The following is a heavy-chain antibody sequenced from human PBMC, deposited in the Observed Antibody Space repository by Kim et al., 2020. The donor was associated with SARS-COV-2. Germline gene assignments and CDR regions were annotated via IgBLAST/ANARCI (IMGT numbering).Heavy chain of an antibody. D-gene: IGHD1-26*01. CDR2: INHSGST. CDR3: ARGSISWYSGSYLDY. CDR1: GGSFSGYY. Sequence: SETLSLTCAVYGGSFSGYYWSWIRQPPGKGLEWIGEINHSGSTNYNPSLKSRVTISVDTSKNQFSLKLSSVTAADTAVYYCARGSISWYSGSYLDYWGQGTLVTVSS. V-gene: IGHV4-34*01. J-gene: IGHJ4*02.